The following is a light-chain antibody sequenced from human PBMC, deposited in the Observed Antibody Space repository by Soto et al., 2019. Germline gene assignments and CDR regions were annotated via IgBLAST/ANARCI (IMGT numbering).Light chain of an antibody. J-gene: IGLJ2*01. CDR2: TNN. V-gene: IGLV1-47*02. CDR3: AAWDDSLSGSYVV. Sequence: QSVLTQPPSASGTPGQRVTISCSGSSSNIGSNYVYWYQQLPGTAPKLLIYTNNQRPSGVPDRFSGSKSGTSASLAISGLRSEDEAEYYCAAWDDSLSGSYVVFGGGTKVTVL. CDR1: SSNIGSNY.